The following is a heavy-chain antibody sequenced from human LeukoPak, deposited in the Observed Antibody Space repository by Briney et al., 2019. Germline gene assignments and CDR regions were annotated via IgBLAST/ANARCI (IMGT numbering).Heavy chain of an antibody. CDR3: ARDGEDYGSGSYQGGYFDL. Sequence: SETLSLTCTVSDDSISSTNFYWVWIRQPPGKGLESIGTISYSGLTYYNPSLKSRVTISVDTSKNQFSLKLSSVTAADTAVYYCARDGEDYGSGSYQGGYFDLWGRGTLVSVSS. J-gene: IGHJ2*01. CDR1: DDSISSTNFY. V-gene: IGHV4-39*07. CDR2: ISYSGLT. D-gene: IGHD3-10*01.